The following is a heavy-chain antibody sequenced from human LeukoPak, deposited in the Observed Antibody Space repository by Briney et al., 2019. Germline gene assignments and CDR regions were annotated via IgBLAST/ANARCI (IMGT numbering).Heavy chain of an antibody. J-gene: IGHJ4*02. CDR1: GGSISSSSYY. CDR3: ARLQLGATMN. V-gene: IGHV4-39*01. CDR2: IYYSGST. Sequence: SETLSLTCTVSGGSISSSSYYWGWIRQPPGKGLEWIGTIYYSGSTYYNPSLKSRVTISVDTSKNQFSLKLSSVTAADTAVYYCARLQLGATMNWGQGTPVADSS. D-gene: IGHD1-1*01.